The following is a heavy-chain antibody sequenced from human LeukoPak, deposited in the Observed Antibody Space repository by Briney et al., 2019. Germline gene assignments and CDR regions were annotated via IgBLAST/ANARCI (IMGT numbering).Heavy chain of an antibody. Sequence: PSETLSLTCTVSGGSISATTYYWGWIRQPPGTGLEWIANIYYNGNTAYNPSLKSRATISIDTSKNQCSLRLNSVTAADTAVYYCARVGWGNAAAHPNWLDPWGQGILVTVSS. CDR1: GGSISATTYY. CDR2: IYYNGNT. V-gene: IGHV4-39*07. CDR3: ARVGWGNAAAHPNWLDP. D-gene: IGHD6-6*01. J-gene: IGHJ5*02.